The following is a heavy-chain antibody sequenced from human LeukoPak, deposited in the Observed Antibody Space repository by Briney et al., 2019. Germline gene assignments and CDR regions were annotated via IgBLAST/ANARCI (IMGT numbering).Heavy chain of an antibody. CDR1: GYSISSGYY. V-gene: IGHV4-61*01. CDR2: IYYSGST. CDR3: ARAVGPAAPREFDY. J-gene: IGHJ4*02. D-gene: IGHD2-2*01. Sequence: SETLSLRCTVSGYSISSGYYWSWIRQPPGKGLEWIGYIYYSGSTNYNPSLKSRVTISVDTSKNQFSLKLSSVTAADTAVYYCARAVGPAAPREFDYWGQGTLVTVSS.